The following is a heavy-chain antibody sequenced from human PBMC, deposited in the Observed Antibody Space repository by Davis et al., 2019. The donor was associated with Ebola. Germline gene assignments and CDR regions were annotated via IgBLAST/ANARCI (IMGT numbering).Heavy chain of an antibody. Sequence: PGGSLRLSCTVSGVSISTYYWTWIRQPPGKGLEWIGYIYYSGSTNYNPSLKSRVTISVDTSKNQFSLKLSSVTAADTAVYYCARGNYDFWSGYFNYFDYWGQGTLVTVSS. D-gene: IGHD3-3*01. V-gene: IGHV4-59*01. J-gene: IGHJ4*02. CDR2: IYYSGST. CDR3: ARGNYDFWSGYFNYFDY. CDR1: GVSISTYY.